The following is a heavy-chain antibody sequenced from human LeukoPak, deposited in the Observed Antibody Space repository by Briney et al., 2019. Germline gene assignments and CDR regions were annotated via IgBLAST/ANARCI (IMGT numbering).Heavy chain of an antibody. V-gene: IGHV1-18*01. D-gene: IGHD3-3*01. J-gene: IGHJ4*02. CDR2: ISAYNGNT. CDR3: ARTTYYDFWSGYSS. Sequence: ASVKVSCKASGYTFTSYGISWVRQAPGQGLEWMGWISAYNGNTNYAQKLQGRVTMTTDTSTSTAYMELRSLRSDDTAVYYCARTTYYDFWSGYSSWGQGTLVTVSS. CDR1: GYTFTSYG.